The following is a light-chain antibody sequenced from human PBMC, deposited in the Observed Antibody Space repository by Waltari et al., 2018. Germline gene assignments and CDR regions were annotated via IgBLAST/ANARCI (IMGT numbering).Light chain of an antibody. CDR2: DAS. Sequence: EIVLTQSPATLSLSPGERATPSCRASQRVYSYLAWYQQKTGLPPRLLIYDASSRATGIPARFVGSGSGTDFTLTISRLEPEDFAVYYCQERSNWPGGSFGGGTKVEIK. V-gene: IGKV3-11*01. J-gene: IGKJ4*01. CDR3: QERSNWPGGS. CDR1: QRVYSY.